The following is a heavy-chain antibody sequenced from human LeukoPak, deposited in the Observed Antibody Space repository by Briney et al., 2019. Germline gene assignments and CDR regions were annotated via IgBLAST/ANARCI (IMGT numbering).Heavy chain of an antibody. D-gene: IGHD3-10*01. CDR3: ARDLDYYGSGSFFNI. V-gene: IGHV1-2*02. CDR1: GYTLTAYS. J-gene: IGHJ3*02. CDR2: INPNSGGT. Sequence: ASVNVSCTASGYTLTAYSMHWVRQAPGQGVEWMGCINPNSGGTNYAQKFQGRVTMTRDTSITTAYMELSRMRSDDTAVYYCARDLDYYGSGSFFNIWGEGTMVTVSS.